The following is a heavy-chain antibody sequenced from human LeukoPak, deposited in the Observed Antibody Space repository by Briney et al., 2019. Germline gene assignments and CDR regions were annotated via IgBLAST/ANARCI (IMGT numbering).Heavy chain of an antibody. J-gene: IGHJ5*02. CDR1: GGTFSSCA. V-gene: IGHV1-69*05. D-gene: IGHD5-12*01. CDR2: IIPIFGTA. Sequence: SVKVSCKASGGTFSSCAISWVRQAPGQGLEWMGGIIPIFGTANYAQKFQGRVTITTDESTSTAYVELSSLRSEDTAVYYCARGDIVATTYNWFDPWGQGTLVTVSS. CDR3: ARGDIVATTYNWFDP.